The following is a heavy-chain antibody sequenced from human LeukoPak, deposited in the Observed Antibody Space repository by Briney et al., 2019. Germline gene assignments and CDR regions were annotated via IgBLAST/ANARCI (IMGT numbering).Heavy chain of an antibody. CDR1: GGSISSYY. CDR2: IYYSGST. D-gene: IGHD3-10*01. J-gene: IGHJ4*02. Sequence: PSETLSLTCPVSGGSISSYYWSWIRQPPGKGLEWIGYIYYSGSTYYNPSLKSRVTISVDTSKNQFSLKLSSVTAADTAVYYCASNGYYGRYVDCWGQGTLVTVSS. V-gene: IGHV4-59*08. CDR3: ASNGYYGRYVDC.